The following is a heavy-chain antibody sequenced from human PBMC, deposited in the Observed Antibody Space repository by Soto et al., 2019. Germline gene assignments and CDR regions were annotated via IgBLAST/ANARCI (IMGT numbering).Heavy chain of an antibody. D-gene: IGHD4-17*01. CDR2: IIPALGTA. Sequence: QDQLVQSGAEVKKPGSSVKVSCKASGGTFSSHTFSWVRQAPGQGLEWMGRIIPALGTATYAQKFQGRVTITADGAATTVYMELNSLRSEDTAVDYCARPDFGDYWYFDLWGRGTLVTVSS. CDR1: GGTFSSHT. J-gene: IGHJ2*01. CDR3: ARPDFGDYWYFDL. V-gene: IGHV1-69*08.